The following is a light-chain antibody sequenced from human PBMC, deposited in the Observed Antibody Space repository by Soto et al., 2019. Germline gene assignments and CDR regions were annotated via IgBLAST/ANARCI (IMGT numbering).Light chain of an antibody. J-gene: IGKJ1*01. Sequence: EIVLTQSPGTLSLSPGDRATLSCRASQSVISSYLAWYQQKPGQAPRLLIYAASTRATGIPDRFSGSVSGTDFTLTISRLEPEDFAVYYCQQYGSSPWTFGQGTKVEVK. CDR2: AAS. CDR1: QSVISSY. V-gene: IGKV3-20*01. CDR3: QQYGSSPWT.